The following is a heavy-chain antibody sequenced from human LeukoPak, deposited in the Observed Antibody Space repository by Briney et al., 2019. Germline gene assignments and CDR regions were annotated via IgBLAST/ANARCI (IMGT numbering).Heavy chain of an antibody. Sequence: ASVKVSCKASGGTFSSYAISWVRQAPGQGLEWMGGIIPILGTANYAQKFQGRVTITADKSTSTAYMELSSLRSEDTAVYYCATRGRDSSWYNWFDPWGQGTLVTVSS. CDR1: GGTFSSYA. CDR3: ATRGRDSSWYNWFDP. V-gene: IGHV1-69*10. J-gene: IGHJ5*02. CDR2: IIPILGTA. D-gene: IGHD6-13*01.